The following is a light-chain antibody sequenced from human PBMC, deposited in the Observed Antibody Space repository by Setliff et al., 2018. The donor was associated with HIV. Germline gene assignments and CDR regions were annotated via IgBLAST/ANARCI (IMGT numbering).Light chain of an antibody. CDR2: DVN. Sequence: QSVLTQPPSVSGSPGQSVTISCTGTSSDIGVYNYVSWYQQHPGRAPKLMIYDVNKRPSGVPGRFSGSKSGNAASLTISGLRAEDEADYYCCSYAGTYTYVFGTGTKV. J-gene: IGLJ1*01. V-gene: IGLV2-11*01. CDR3: CSYAGTYTYV. CDR1: SSDIGVYNY.